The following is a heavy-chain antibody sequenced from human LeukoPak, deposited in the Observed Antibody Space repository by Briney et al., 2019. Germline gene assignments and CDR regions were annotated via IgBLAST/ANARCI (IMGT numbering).Heavy chain of an antibody. Sequence: GASVKVSCKASGYTFTSYGISWVRQAPGQGLEWMGWISAYNGNTNYAQKLQDRVTMTTDTSTSTAYMELRSLRSDDTAVYYCARDLGTVTTAGPSDYWGQGTLVTVSS. CDR2: ISAYNGNT. CDR1: GYTFTSYG. CDR3: ARDLGTVTTAGPSDY. V-gene: IGHV1-18*01. D-gene: IGHD4-17*01. J-gene: IGHJ4*02.